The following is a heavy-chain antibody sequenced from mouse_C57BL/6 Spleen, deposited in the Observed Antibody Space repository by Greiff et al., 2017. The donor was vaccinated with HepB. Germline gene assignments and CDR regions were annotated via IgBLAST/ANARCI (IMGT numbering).Heavy chain of an antibody. Sequence: LQESGAELVRPGTSVKMSCKASGYTFTNYWIGWAKQRPGHGLEWIGDIYPGGGYTNYNEKFKGKATLTADKSSSTAYMQFSSLTSEDSAIYYCASSYGYDRAWFAYWGQGTLVTVSA. D-gene: IGHD2-9*01. J-gene: IGHJ3*01. CDR1: GYTFTNYW. CDR2: IYPGGGYT. CDR3: ASSYGYDRAWFAY. V-gene: IGHV1-63*01.